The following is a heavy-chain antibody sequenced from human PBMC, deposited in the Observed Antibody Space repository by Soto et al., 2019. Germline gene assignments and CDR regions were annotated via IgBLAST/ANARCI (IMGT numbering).Heavy chain of an antibody. CDR1: GFTFNNYA. J-gene: IGHJ4*02. Sequence: EVQVLDSGGGLVQPGGSLRLSCEASGFTFNNYAMNWVRQAPGKGLEWVATISATGGSTYYADSVKGRFTISRDKSKNTLYLQMNGLRVEDPAVYYWAKDRLAGNSDYWGQGTQVTVSS. CDR3: AKDRLAGNSDY. CDR2: ISATGGST. V-gene: IGHV3-23*01.